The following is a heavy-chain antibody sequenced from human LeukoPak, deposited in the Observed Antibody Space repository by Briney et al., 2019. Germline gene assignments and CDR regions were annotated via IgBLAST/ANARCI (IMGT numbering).Heavy chain of an antibody. V-gene: IGHV4-34*01. D-gene: IGHD3-10*01. CDR2: INHSGST. J-gene: IGHJ4*02. CDR3: ARGDYFISGNYYVFDY. CDR1: GGSFSGYY. Sequence: SETLYLTCAVYGGSFSGYYWSWIRQPPGKGLEWIGEINHSGSTNYNPSLKSRVTTSLDTSKNQISLKLSSVSAADTAVYYCARGDYFISGNYYVFDYWGQGTLVTVSS.